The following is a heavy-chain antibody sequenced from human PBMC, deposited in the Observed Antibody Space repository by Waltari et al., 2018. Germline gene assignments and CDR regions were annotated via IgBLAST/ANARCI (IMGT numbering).Heavy chain of an antibody. CDR3: ARDSGYSYGLQLGGYYYYGMDV. V-gene: IGHV4-59*01. J-gene: IGHJ6*02. Sequence: QVQLQESGPGLVKPSETLSLTCIVSGGSISSYYWSWIRQPPGKGLEWIGYIYYSGSTNYNPSLKSRVTISVDTSKNQFSLKLSSVTAADTAVYYCARDSGYSYGLQLGGYYYYGMDVWGQGTTVTVSS. CDR1: GGSISSYY. CDR2: IYYSGST. D-gene: IGHD5-18*01.